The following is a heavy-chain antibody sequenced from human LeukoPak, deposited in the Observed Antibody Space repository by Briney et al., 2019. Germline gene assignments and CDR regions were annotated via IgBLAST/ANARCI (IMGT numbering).Heavy chain of an antibody. D-gene: IGHD3-10*01. CDR2: MYYSGNT. Sequence: PSETLSLTCTVSGGTVSKNDFYWGWIRQPPGKGLEWIGSMYYSGNTYYNPSLKSRVAISIDTSKNQFSLKVNSVTAADTAVYYCARAGGFTMVRGAVNNWFDPWGQGTLVTVSS. CDR1: GGTVSKNDFY. J-gene: IGHJ5*02. CDR3: ARAGGFTMVRGAVNNWFDP. V-gene: IGHV4-39*07.